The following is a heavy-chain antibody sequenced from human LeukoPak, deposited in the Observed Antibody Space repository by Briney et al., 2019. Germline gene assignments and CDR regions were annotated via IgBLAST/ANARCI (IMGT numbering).Heavy chain of an antibody. CDR2: IPYDGSNK. J-gene: IGHJ4*02. V-gene: IGHV3-30*04. D-gene: IGHD2-15*01. CDR3: ARDGGYCSGGSCYFFSY. Sequence: GGSLRLSCAASGFTFSSYAMHWVRQAPGKGLEWVAVIPYDGSNKYYADSVKGRFTISRDNSKNTLYLQMNSLRAEDTAVYYCARDGGYCSGGSCYFFSYWGQGTLVTVSS. CDR1: GFTFSSYA.